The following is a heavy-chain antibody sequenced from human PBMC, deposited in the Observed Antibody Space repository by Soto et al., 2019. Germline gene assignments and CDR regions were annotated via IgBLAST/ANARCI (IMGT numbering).Heavy chain of an antibody. V-gene: IGHV3-11*05. J-gene: IGHJ4*02. CDR2: ISSSSSYT. CDR3: ARVIEDSSSWNDY. Sequence: QVQLVESGGGLVKPGGSLRLSCAASGFTFSDYYMSWIRQAPGKGLEWVSYISSSSSYTNYADSVKGRFTISRDNAKNSLYLQMNSLRAEDTAVYYCARVIEDSSSWNDYWGQGTLVTVSS. D-gene: IGHD6-13*01. CDR1: GFTFSDYY.